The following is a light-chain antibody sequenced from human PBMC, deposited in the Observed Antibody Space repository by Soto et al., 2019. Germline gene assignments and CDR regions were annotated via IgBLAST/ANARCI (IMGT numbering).Light chain of an antibody. CDR1: QSISRN. J-gene: IGKJ4*01. V-gene: IGKV1-39*01. CDR2: TAS. CDR3: QQSHSSPLS. Sequence: IQMTQSPSSLSASVGDRVTITCRARQSISRNLKWYQQKPGKAPELLIYTASNLQSGVPSRFSGSGSGTDFALTSSSLQPEDSAVYYCQQSHSSPLSFGGGTKVEFK.